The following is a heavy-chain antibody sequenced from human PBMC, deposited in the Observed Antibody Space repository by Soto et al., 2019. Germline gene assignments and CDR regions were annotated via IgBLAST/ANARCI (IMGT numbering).Heavy chain of an antibody. CDR2: IYYSGTT. Sequence: QVQLQGSGPGLVKPSETLSLTCIVSGGSISRYYWSWVRQTPGKGLEWIGYIYYSGTTSYNPSLKSRVTSSVDPSRNQFSLRLSSVTAADTAVYYCARRVSKYPDVHHYYMDVWGKGTMVTVSS. V-gene: IGHV4-59*08. CDR1: GGSISRYY. CDR3: ARRVSKYPDVHHYYMDV. J-gene: IGHJ6*03. D-gene: IGHD4-4*01.